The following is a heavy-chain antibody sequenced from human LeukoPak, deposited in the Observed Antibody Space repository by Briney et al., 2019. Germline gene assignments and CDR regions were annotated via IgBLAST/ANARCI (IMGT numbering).Heavy chain of an antibody. J-gene: IGHJ3*02. V-gene: IGHV1-69*13. CDR1: GYTFSSYS. Sequence: SVKVSCKASGYTFSSYSINWVRQAPGQGLEWMGGIIPIFGTANYAQKFHGRVTITAHESTSTAYMELSSLRSEGTAVYYCARAQGGIAASDAFDIWGQGTMVTVSS. D-gene: IGHD6-13*01. CDR2: IIPIFGTA. CDR3: ARAQGGIAASDAFDI.